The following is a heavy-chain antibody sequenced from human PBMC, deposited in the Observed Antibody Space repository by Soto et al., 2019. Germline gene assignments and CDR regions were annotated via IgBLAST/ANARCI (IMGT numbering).Heavy chain of an antibody. J-gene: IGHJ6*02. CDR1: GGSFSGYS. V-gene: IGHV4-34*01. CDR3: ARARFDSWSHIYYGLDA. D-gene: IGHD3-3*01. CDR2: INHSGTT. Sequence: SETLSLTCAVYGGSFSGYSWTWLRQPPGKGLEWIGEINHSGTTDYNPALKSRVTMSVDTSKNQFSLRVTSVTAADTAVYYCARARFDSWSHIYYGLDAWGQGTTVTVSS.